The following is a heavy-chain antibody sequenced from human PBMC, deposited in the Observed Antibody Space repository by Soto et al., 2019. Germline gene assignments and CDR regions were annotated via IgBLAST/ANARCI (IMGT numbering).Heavy chain of an antibody. CDR2: ISWNSGSI. J-gene: IGHJ3*02. D-gene: IGHD3-22*01. CDR3: AKDIYSSVYADAFDI. CDR1: GFTFDDYA. Sequence: GGSLRLSCAASGFTFDDYAMHWVRQAPGKGLEWVSVISWNSGSIGYADSVKGRFTISRDNAKNSLYLQMNSLRAEDTALYYCAKDIYSSVYADAFDIWGQGTMVTVSS. V-gene: IGHV3-9*01.